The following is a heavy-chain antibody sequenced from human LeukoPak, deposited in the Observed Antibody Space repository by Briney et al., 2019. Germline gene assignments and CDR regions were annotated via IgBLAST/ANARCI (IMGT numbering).Heavy chain of an antibody. V-gene: IGHV3-21*01. D-gene: IGHD1-26*01. CDR1: GFTFSRFS. CDR2: ISSSSSYI. CDR3: ALVGATSWAPSDY. Sequence: GGSPTLSCAVSGFTFSRFSMTWVRQAPGKGLEWVSSISSSSSYIYYRDSVKGRFTISRDNAKNSLYLQMHSLRAEDTAVYYCALVGATSWAPSDYWGQGTLVTVSS. J-gene: IGHJ4*02.